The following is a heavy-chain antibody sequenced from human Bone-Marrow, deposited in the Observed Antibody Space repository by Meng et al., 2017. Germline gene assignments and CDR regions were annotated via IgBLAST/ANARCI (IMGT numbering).Heavy chain of an antibody. J-gene: IGHJ3*02. V-gene: IGHV3-23*01. CDR2: ISSSRGTT. CDR3: AKGGGELLGLAFDI. CDR1: GFSFTKYG. D-gene: IGHD3-10*01. Sequence: GESLKISCAASGFSFTKYGMSWVRQAPGKGLEWVSHISSSRGTTYYADSVKGRFTISRDVSKNMLSLQMNSLRAEDTAVYYCAKGGGELLGLAFDIWGQGTLVTVSS.